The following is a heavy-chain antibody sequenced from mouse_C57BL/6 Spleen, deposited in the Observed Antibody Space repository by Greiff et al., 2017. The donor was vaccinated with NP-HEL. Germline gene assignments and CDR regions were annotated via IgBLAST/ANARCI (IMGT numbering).Heavy chain of an antibody. Sequence: VQLQQSGAELARPGASVKLSCKASGYTFTSYGISWVKQRTGQGLEWIGEIYPRSGNTYYNEKFKGKATLTADKSSSTAYMELRSLTSEDSAVYFCAREGGLTGWFAYWGQGTLVTVSA. CDR1: GYTFTSYG. CDR2: IYPRSGNT. D-gene: IGHD4-1*01. J-gene: IGHJ3*01. V-gene: IGHV1-81*01. CDR3: AREGGLTGWFAY.